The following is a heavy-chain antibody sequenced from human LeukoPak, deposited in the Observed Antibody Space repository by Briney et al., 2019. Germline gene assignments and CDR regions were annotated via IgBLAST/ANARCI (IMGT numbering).Heavy chain of an antibody. CDR1: GYTFTGYY. V-gene: IGHV1-2*02. D-gene: IGHD3-22*01. CDR3: ARGDSSGYYDY. J-gene: IGHJ4*02. Sequence: ASVKVSCKASGYTFTGYYMHWVRQAPGQGLEWMGWINPNSGGTNYAQKVQGRVTMTRDTSISTAYMELSRLRSDDTAVYYCARGDSSGYYDYWGQGTLVTVSS. CDR2: INPNSGGT.